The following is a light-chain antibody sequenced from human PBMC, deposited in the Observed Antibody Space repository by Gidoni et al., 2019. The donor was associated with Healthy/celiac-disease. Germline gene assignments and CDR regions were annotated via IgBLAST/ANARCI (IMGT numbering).Light chain of an antibody. CDR2: WAS. J-gene: IGKJ2*04. V-gene: IGKV4-1*01. Sequence: DIVMTQSPDSLALSLGERATINCKSSQSVLYSSNNKNYLAWYQQKPGQPPKLLIYWASTRESGVPDRFSGSGSGTDFTLTISSLQAEDVAVYYCQQYYSTPVWSFGQGTKLEIK. CDR1: QSVLYSSNNKNY. CDR3: QQYYSTPVWS.